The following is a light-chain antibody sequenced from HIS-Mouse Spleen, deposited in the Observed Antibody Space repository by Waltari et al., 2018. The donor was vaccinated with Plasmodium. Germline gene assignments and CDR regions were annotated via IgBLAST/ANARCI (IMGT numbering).Light chain of an antibody. CDR1: TLGDKF. J-gene: IGLJ2*01. Sequence: SYELTQPPSVSVSPGQTASIPCSGDTLGDKFACWYQQKPGQSPVLVIYQDSKRPSGIPGRFSGSNSGNTATLTISGTQAMDEADYYCQAWDSSTGVFGGGTKLTVL. V-gene: IGLV3-1*01. CDR2: QDS. CDR3: QAWDSSTGV.